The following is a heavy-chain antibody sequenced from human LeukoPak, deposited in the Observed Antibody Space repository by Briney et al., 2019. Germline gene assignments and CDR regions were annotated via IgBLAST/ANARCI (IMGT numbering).Heavy chain of an antibody. CDR3: AKAPVTSCRGAFCYPFDY. V-gene: IGHV3-23*01. CDR2: MSSSDDGR. Sequence: GGSLRLSCAASGFIFSDYYMSWIRQAPGKGLEWVSAMSSSDDGRYYAASVRGRFTISRDTSRSTLYLQMNSLRAEDAAVYYCAKAPVTSCRGAFCYPFDYWGQGTLVTVSS. J-gene: IGHJ4*02. CDR1: GFIFSDYY. D-gene: IGHD2-15*01.